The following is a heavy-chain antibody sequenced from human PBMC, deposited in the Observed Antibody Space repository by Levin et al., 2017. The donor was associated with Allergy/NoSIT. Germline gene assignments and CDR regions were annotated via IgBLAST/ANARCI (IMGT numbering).Heavy chain of an antibody. CDR3: AREGVVIRRDAFDI. J-gene: IGHJ3*02. CDR1: GFTFSSYA. D-gene: IGHD3-3*01. CDR2: ISYDGSNK. V-gene: IGHV3-30-3*01. Sequence: PGGSLRFSCAASGFTFSSYAMHWVRQAPGKGLEWVAVISYDGSNKYYADSVKGRFTISRDNSKNTLYLQMNSLRAEDTAVYYCAREGVVIRRDAFDIWGQGTMVTVSS.